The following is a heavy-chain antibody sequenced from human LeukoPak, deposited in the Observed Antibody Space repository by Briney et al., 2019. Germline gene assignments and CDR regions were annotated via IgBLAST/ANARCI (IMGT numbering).Heavy chain of an antibody. CDR3: ARGLRLLPPRFDI. J-gene: IGHJ3*02. D-gene: IGHD2-15*01. CDR1: GGSFSGYY. Sequence: PSETLSLTCAVYGGSFSGYYWNWIRQPPGKGLEWIGEINHSGSTNYNPSLKSRVTISVDTSNNQFSLKLSSVTAADTAVYYCARGLRLLPPRFDIWGQGTMVTLSS. CDR2: INHSGST. V-gene: IGHV4-34*01.